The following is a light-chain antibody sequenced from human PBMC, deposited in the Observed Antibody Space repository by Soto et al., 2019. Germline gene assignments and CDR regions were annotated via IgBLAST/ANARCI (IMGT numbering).Light chain of an antibody. CDR2: GAS. V-gene: IGKV3-20*01. CDR3: QQYGSSPGT. CDR1: QSVSSSY. J-gene: IGKJ2*01. Sequence: EIVLTQSPGTLSLSPGERATLSCRASQSVSSSYLAWYQQKPGQAPRLLIYGASSRATGIPDTSSGSGSGTDFTLTIGRLEPEDSAVYSCQQYGSSPGTVAQGTKLEIK.